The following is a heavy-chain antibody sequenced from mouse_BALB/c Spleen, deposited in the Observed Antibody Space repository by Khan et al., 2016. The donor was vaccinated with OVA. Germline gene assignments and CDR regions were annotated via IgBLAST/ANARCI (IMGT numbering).Heavy chain of an antibody. J-gene: IGHJ3*01. D-gene: IGHD2-3*01. CDR1: DYTFTDYP. CDR2: VSTSYGNT. V-gene: IGHV1S137*01. Sequence: QVQLQQPGPELVRPGVSVKISCKGPDYTFTDYPMHRVQQSHVKSLEWIGAVSTSYGNTNYNQKFKGKAIMTVDKSSSTAYLELARLTSEDSAIYYCARDDGYSLFAYWGQGTLVTVSA. CDR3: ARDDGYSLFAY.